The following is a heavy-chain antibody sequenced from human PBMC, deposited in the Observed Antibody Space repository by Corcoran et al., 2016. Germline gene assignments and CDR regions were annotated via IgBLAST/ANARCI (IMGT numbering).Heavy chain of an antibody. J-gene: IGHJ2*01. CDR2: INHSGSA. CDR1: GGSLRDYY. V-gene: IGHV4-34*01. CDR3: ARGAKNLGVVTRRPGHFDL. Sequence: QVQLQQWGAGLVKPSETLSLTCAVYGGSLRDYYWSWIRQPPGKGQEWIGEINHSGSANNNPSLKSRVTISLDAARNQFSLKLNSVTAADTAVYYCARGAKNLGVVTRRPGHFDLWGRGTLVTVSS. D-gene: IGHD3-3*01.